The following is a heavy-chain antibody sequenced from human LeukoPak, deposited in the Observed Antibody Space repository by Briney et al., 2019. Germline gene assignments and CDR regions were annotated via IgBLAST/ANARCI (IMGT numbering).Heavy chain of an antibody. Sequence: TGGSLRPSCAASGFTFSSYAMSCVRQAPGRGLEWVSTISGSGGTTYYADSVKGRFTISRDNSKSTLYLQMNSLRAEDTAVYYCARVQRGVRSPTDYWGQGTLVTVSS. CDR2: ISGSGGTT. CDR1: GFTFSSYA. V-gene: IGHV3-23*01. CDR3: ARVQRGVRSPTDY. D-gene: IGHD4-17*01. J-gene: IGHJ4*02.